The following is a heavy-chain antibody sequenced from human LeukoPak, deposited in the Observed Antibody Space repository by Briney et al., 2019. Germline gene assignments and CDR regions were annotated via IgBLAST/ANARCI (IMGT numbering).Heavy chain of an antibody. CDR2: INHSGST. Sequence: SETLSLTCAVYGGSFSGYYWSWIRQPPGKGLEWIGEINHSGSTNYNPSLKSRVTISVDTSKNQFSLKLSSVTAADTAVYYCARDHGITIFGVVIRYYYMDVWGKGTTVTVSS. CDR1: GGSFSGYY. V-gene: IGHV4-34*01. D-gene: IGHD3-3*01. CDR3: ARDHGITIFGVVIRYYYMDV. J-gene: IGHJ6*03.